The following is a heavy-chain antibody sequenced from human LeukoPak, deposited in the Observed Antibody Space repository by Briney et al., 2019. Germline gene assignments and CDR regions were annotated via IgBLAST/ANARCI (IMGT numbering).Heavy chain of an antibody. Sequence: PSETLSLTCTVSGYSISSVYYWGWVRPPPGKGLEWIGSVSDSGSTYYNPSLKSRVTISLDTSKNQLSLKLSSVAAADPAVYYCARESNYHGSGTGWFDPWGQGTLVTVSS. CDR3: ARESNYHGSGTGWFDP. CDR1: GYSISSVYY. D-gene: IGHD3-10*01. J-gene: IGHJ5*02. V-gene: IGHV4-38-2*02. CDR2: VSDSGST.